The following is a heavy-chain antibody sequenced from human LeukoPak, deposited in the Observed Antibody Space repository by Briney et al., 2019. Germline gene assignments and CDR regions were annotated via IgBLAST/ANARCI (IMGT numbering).Heavy chain of an antibody. J-gene: IGHJ3*02. CDR3: ARGGRVVPAARRGAFDI. CDR1: GGSISSHY. CDR2: IYYSGST. V-gene: IGHV4-59*11. Sequence: SETLSLTCTVSGGSISSHYWSWIRQPPGKGLEWIGYIYYSGSTNYNPPLKSRVTISVDTSKNQFSLKLSSVTAADTAVYYCARGGRVVPAARRGAFDIWGQGTMVTVSS. D-gene: IGHD2-2*01.